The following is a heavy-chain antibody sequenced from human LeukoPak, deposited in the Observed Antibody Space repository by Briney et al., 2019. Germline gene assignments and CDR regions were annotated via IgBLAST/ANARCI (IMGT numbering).Heavy chain of an antibody. CDR1: GFTFSSYW. D-gene: IGHD3-3*01. CDR3: ARDFYYDFWSGYYH. CDR2: INSDGSSA. Sequence: GGSLRLSCAASGFTFSSYWMHWVRQAPGEGLVWVSRINSDGSSATYADSVKGRFTISRDNAKNTLYLQMNSLRAEDTAVYYCARDFYYDFWSGYYHWGQGTLVTVSS. J-gene: IGHJ4*02. V-gene: IGHV3-74*01.